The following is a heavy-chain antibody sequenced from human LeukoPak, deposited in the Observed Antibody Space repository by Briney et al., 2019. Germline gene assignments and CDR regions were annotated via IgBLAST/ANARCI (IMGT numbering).Heavy chain of an antibody. J-gene: IGHJ3*01. D-gene: IGHD6-19*01. CDR2: LSYDARNK. CDR3: ARSYLVRSGWYDAFDF. CDR1: GFTFSNYA. V-gene: IGHV3-30*04. Sequence: HTGRSLRLSCAASGFTFSNYAMHWVRQAPGKGLEWMSVLSYDARNKYFADSVKGRFTISRDNAKNSLYLQMNSLRAEDTAVYYCARSYLVRSGWYDAFDFWGQGTMVTVSS.